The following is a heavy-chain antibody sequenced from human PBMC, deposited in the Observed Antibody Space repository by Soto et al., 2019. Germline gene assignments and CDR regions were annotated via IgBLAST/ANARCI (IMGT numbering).Heavy chain of an antibody. CDR2: IYHSGST. CDR3: ARGGSKPANWFDP. CDR1: SGSISRTNW. Sequence: PETPSLTCAFSSGSISRTNWLSWVRHPPGKGLECIGEIYHSGSTNYNPFLKSRVTISVDTSKNQFALKLSSVTAADTAVYYCARGGSKPANWFDPWGQGTLVTVSS. V-gene: IGHV4-4*03. J-gene: IGHJ5*02.